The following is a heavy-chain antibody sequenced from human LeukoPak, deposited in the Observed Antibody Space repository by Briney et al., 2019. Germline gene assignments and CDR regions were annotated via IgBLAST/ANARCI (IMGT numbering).Heavy chain of an antibody. J-gene: IGHJ3*02. V-gene: IGHV3-23*01. CDR3: AKDNWSYDSLNAFDI. Sequence: GGSLRLSCAASAFTFSNYAMTWVRQAPGKGLEWVSAISGSGDSTYYAVSVKGRFTISRDNSKNTLYLQMNSLRAEDTAVYYCAKDNWSYDSLNAFDIWGQGTMVTVSS. CDR2: ISGSGDST. D-gene: IGHD3-22*01. CDR1: AFTFSNYA.